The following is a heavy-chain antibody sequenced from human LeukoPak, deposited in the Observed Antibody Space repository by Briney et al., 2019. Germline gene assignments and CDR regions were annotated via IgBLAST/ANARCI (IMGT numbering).Heavy chain of an antibody. CDR1: GYTFTSYG. CDR3: ARVYYDSSGYYAFDY. CDR2: ISAYNGNT. Sequence: ASVRVSCKASGYTFTSYGISWVRQAPGQGLEWMGWISAYNGNTNYAQKLQGRVTMTTDTSTSTAYMELRSLISDDTAVYCCARVYYDSSGYYAFDYWGQGTLVTVSS. D-gene: IGHD3-22*01. J-gene: IGHJ4*02. V-gene: IGHV1-18*01.